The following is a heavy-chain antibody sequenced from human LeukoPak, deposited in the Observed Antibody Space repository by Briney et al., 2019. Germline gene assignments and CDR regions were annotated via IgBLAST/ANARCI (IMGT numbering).Heavy chain of an antibody. J-gene: IGHJ4*02. Sequence: GGSLRLSCAASGFTFSSYWMSWVRQAPGKGLEWVANIKQDGSEKYYVDSVKGRFTISRDNAKNSLYLQMNSLRAEDTALYYCAKGKTHYYDSSGYYRFGYFDYWGQGTLVTVSS. CDR1: GFTFSSYW. V-gene: IGHV3-7*03. D-gene: IGHD3-22*01. CDR3: AKGKTHYYDSSGYYRFGYFDY. CDR2: IKQDGSEK.